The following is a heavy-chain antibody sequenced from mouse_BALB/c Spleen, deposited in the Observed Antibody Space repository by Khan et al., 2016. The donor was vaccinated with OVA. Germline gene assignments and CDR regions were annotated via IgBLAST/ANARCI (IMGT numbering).Heavy chain of an antibody. Sequence: EVQLQQPGAELGRPGSSVKLSCKTSGFTFTSYGIKWVRQRPGQGLEWIGYIYPGNGYTVYNEKFQGKATLTSDTSSSTAYMQLTSLTSEDSAIYFCAAAYYRNYFDYWGQGTTLTVSS. V-gene: IGHV1S134*01. CDR3: AAAYYRNYFDY. J-gene: IGHJ2*01. CDR1: GFTFTSYG. D-gene: IGHD2-14*01. CDR2: IYPGNGYT.